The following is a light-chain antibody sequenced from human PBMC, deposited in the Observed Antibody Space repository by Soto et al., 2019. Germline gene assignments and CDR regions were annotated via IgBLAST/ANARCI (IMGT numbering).Light chain of an antibody. CDR2: GAS. J-gene: IGKJ5*01. CDR1: QSVSSSN. V-gene: IGKV3-20*01. CDR3: QQYGSSPT. Sequence: EIVLTQSPGTLSLSPGERATLSCRAIQSVSSSNLAWYQQKPGQAPRLLIYGASSRATGIPDRFSGSGSGTDFTLTISRLEPEDFAVYYCQQYGSSPTFGQGTRREIK.